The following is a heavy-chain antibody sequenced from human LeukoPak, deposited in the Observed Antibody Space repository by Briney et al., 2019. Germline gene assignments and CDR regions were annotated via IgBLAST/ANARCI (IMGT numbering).Heavy chain of an antibody. J-gene: IGHJ5*02. CDR1: GFIFTDYY. D-gene: IGHD5-18*01. V-gene: IGHV3-11*05. Sequence: GGSLRLSCAASGFIFTDYYMSWIRQAPGKGLEWVSFIDSSSTSTYYADSVKGRFTISRDNSKDTLYLQMNSLRAEDTAVYYCAREKRDTAMVTGGWFDPWGQGTLVTVSS. CDR2: IDSSSTST. CDR3: AREKRDTAMVTGGWFDP.